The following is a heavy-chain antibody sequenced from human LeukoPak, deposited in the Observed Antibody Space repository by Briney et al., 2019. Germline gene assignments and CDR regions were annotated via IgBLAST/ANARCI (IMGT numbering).Heavy chain of an antibody. V-gene: IGHV4-59*12. J-gene: IGHJ4*02. Sequence: PSETLSLTCTVSGGSISSYYWSWIRQPPGKGLEWIGYIYYSGSTNYNPSLKSRVTISVDTSKNQFSLKLNSVTAADTAVYYCAREARCSSTSCYLGYWGQGTLVTVSS. CDR3: AREARCSSTSCYLGY. CDR1: GGSISSYY. CDR2: IYYSGST. D-gene: IGHD2-2*01.